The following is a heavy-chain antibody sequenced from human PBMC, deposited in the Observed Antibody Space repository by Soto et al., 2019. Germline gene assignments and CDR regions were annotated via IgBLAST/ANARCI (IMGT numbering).Heavy chain of an antibody. CDR2: INHSGST. D-gene: IGHD6-6*01. Sequence: QVQLQQWGAGLLKPSETLSLTCAVYGGSFSGYYWSWIRQPPGKGLEWMGEINHSGSTNYNPSLKSRVNISVDTSKNQFSLKLSSVTAADTAVYYCASGGYSSSLNYYYYYYMDVWGKGTTVTVSS. V-gene: IGHV4-34*01. J-gene: IGHJ6*03. CDR1: GGSFSGYY. CDR3: ASGGYSSSLNYYYYYYMDV.